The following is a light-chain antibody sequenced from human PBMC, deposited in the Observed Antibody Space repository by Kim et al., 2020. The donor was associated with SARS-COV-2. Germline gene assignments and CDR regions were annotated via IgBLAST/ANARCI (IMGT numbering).Light chain of an antibody. V-gene: IGLV2-8*01. CDR2: EVT. Sequence: PYQSVTISCPATAADLGGRDFVSWYHQHPGKAPKLIIYEVTKRPSGVPGRFSGSKSGTTAFLTVSGLQSEDEADYYCSTYAGIRVFGGGTRLTVL. J-gene: IGLJ3*02. CDR3: STYAGIRV. CDR1: AADLGGRDF.